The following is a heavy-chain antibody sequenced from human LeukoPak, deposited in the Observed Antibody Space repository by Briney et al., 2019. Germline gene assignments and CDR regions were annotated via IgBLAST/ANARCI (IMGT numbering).Heavy chain of an antibody. D-gene: IGHD2-15*01. V-gene: IGHV3-30*01. CDR1: GFTFSSYA. Sequence: PGRSLRLSCAASGFTFSSYAMHWVRQAPGKGLEWVAVISYDGSNKYYADSVKGRFTISRDNSKNTLYLQMNSLRAEDTAVYYCARDGGCSGGSCYSMHYYYYMDVWGKGTTVTASS. CDR3: ARDGGCSGGSCYSMHYYYYMDV. CDR2: ISYDGSNK. J-gene: IGHJ6*03.